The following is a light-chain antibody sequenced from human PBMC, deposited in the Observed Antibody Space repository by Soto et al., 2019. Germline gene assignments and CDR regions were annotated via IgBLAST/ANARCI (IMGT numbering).Light chain of an antibody. Sequence: IGMKQSPATLSVSPGERATLSCRASQSVXSNFAWYKRKPGQAPRPLSXCESTRATGIPARFSGSGSGKDFALTISRLEPEAFAAYYCQQYGSSPGLACGGGTKVDIK. J-gene: IGKJ4*01. V-gene: IGKV3D-15*02. CDR1: QSVXSN. CDR3: QQYGSSPGLA. CDR2: CES.